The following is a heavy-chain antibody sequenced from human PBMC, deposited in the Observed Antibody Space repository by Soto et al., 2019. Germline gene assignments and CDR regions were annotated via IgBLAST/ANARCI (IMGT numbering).Heavy chain of an antibody. D-gene: IGHD3-22*01. J-gene: IGHJ3*02. CDR3: TRLNYYDSSGYPAYDAFDT. V-gene: IGHV5-51*01. CDR2: IYPGDSDT. Sequence: GESLKISCKGSGYSFTSHWIGWVRQMPGKGLEWMGIIYPGDSDTRYSPSFQGQVTISADKSISTAYLQWSSLKASDTAMYYCTRLNYYDSSGYPAYDAFDTWGQGTMVTVSS. CDR1: GYSFTSHW.